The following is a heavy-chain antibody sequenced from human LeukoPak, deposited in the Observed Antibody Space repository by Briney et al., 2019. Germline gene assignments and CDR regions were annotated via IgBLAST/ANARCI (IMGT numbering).Heavy chain of an antibody. V-gene: IGHV3-53*01. CDR2: IFNGGST. Sequence: PGGSLRLSCAASGFAVSSNHMNWVRQAPGKGLEWVSVIFNGGSTYYADSVKGRFTISRDNSKNTLYLQMNSLRAEDTAVYYCARDIVYSSGWYYFDYWGQGTLVTVSS. CDR1: GFAVSSNH. D-gene: IGHD6-19*01. CDR3: ARDIVYSSGWYYFDY. J-gene: IGHJ4*02.